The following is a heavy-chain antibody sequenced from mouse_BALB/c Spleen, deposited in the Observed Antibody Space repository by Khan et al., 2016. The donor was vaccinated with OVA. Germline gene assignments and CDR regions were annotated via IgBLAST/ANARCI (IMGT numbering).Heavy chain of an antibody. Sequence: QVQLKESGPDLVAPSQSLSITCTASGFSLTNYAIHWVRQPPGKGLEWLVVIWSDGRSTYNSALKSRLSISKDNSKSQVFLKINSLQTDDTAMYYCARHQFPLSMDSWGQGISVNVSS. CDR1: GFSLTNYA. CDR3: ARHQFPLSMDS. J-gene: IGHJ4*01. V-gene: IGHV2-6-2*01. CDR2: IWSDGRS.